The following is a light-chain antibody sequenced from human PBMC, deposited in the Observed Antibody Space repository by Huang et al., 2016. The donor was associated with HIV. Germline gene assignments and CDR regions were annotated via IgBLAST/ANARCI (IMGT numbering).Light chain of an antibody. CDR1: QSVGGAY. CDR3: QQYGSSPRA. Sequence: DIVLTQSPGTLSLSPGERATLSCRASQSVGGAYLAWYQQKPGQAPRLLVYDASSRATGVPDRFSGSGSGTDFTLTISRREPEDFAVYYCQQYGSSPRAFGQGTKLEIK. J-gene: IGKJ2*01. CDR2: DAS. V-gene: IGKV3-20*01.